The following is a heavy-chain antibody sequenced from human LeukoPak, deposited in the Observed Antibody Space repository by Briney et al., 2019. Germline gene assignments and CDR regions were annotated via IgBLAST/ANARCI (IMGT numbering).Heavy chain of an antibody. CDR3: ARSYGSGTLDYYYYYMDV. V-gene: IGHV1-69*05. Sequence: ASVKVSCKVSGGTFSSYAISWVRQAPRQGLEWMGRIIPIFGTASYAQKFQGRVTITTDESTSTAYMELSSLRSEDTAVYYCARSYGSGTLDYYYYYMDVWGKGTTVTVSS. CDR1: GGTFSSYA. D-gene: IGHD3-10*01. J-gene: IGHJ6*03. CDR2: IIPIFGTA.